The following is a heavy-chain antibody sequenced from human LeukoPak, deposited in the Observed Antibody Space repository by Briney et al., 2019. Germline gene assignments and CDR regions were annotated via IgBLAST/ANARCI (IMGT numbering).Heavy chain of an antibody. CDR2: ISGSGGST. CDR3: AKDPLGVGATGWFDP. D-gene: IGHD1-26*01. J-gene: IGHJ5*02. Sequence: GGSLRLSCAASGFTFSSYAMSWVRQAPGKGLEWVSAISGSGGSTYYADSVKGRFTISRDNSKNTLYLQMNSLRAEDTAVYYCAKDPLGVGATGWFDPWGQGTLVTVPS. V-gene: IGHV3-23*01. CDR1: GFTFSSYA.